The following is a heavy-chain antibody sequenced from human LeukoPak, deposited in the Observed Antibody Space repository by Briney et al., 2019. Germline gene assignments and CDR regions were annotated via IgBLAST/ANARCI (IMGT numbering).Heavy chain of an antibody. J-gene: IGHJ4*02. Sequence: SETLSLTCTVSGGSIRSYYWSWIRQPPGKGLEWIAYMHYSGSTNYNPSLKSRVAISVDTSKNQFSLKLSSVTAADTAVYYCARAGAAGPAVDFWGQGTLVTVSS. CDR1: GGSIRSYY. CDR2: MHYSGST. CDR3: ARAGAAGPAVDF. V-gene: IGHV4-59*01. D-gene: IGHD3-10*01.